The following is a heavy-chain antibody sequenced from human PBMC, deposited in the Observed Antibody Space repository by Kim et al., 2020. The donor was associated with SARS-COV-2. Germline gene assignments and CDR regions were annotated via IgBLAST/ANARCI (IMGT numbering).Heavy chain of an antibody. Sequence: SETLSLTCTVSGGSISSSSYYWGWIRQPPGKGLEWIGSIYYSGSTYYNPSLKSRVTISVDTSKNQFSLKLSSVTAADTAVYYCARVGWDYYDSSGYIDYWGQGTLVTVSS. V-gene: IGHV4-39*07. D-gene: IGHD3-22*01. CDR3: ARVGWDYYDSSGYIDY. J-gene: IGHJ4*02. CDR2: IYYSGST. CDR1: GGSISSSSYY.